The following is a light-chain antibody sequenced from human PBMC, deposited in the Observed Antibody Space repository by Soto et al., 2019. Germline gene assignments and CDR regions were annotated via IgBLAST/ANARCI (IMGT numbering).Light chain of an antibody. CDR1: QSVSSY. Sequence: DMVLTQSPATLSLSPGERATLSCLASQSVSSYLAWYQQKPGQAPRLLIYDASNRATGIPARFSGSGSGTDFTLTISSLEPEDFAVYYCQQRSNWPLTFGGGTKVDIK. J-gene: IGKJ4*01. CDR2: DAS. V-gene: IGKV3-11*01. CDR3: QQRSNWPLT.